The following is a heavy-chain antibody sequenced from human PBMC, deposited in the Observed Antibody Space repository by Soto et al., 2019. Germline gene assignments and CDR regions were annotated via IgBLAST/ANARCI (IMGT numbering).Heavy chain of an antibody. CDR2: ISSSGSTI. J-gene: IGHJ6*02. V-gene: IGHV3-48*03. CDR1: GFTFSSYE. Sequence: GGSLRLSCAASGFTFSSYEMNWVRQAPGKGLEWVSYISSSGSTIYYADSVKGRFTISRDNAKNSLYLQMNSLRAEDTAVYYCARGPMVRGVIAYYYYGMDVWGQGTTVTVSS. D-gene: IGHD3-10*01. CDR3: ARGPMVRGVIAYYYYGMDV.